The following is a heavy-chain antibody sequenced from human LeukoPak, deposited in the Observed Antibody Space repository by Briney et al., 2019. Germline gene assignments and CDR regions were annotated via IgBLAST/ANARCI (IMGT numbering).Heavy chain of an antibody. Sequence: SQTPLLTCAISGDSVSSNSAAWNWIRQSPSRGLEWLGRTYYRSKWYNDYAVSVKSRITINPDTSKNQFSLQLNSVTPEDTAVYYCAREVLRYFDWFGQFDYWGQGTLVTVSS. CDR2: TYYRSKWYN. CDR1: GDSVSSNSAA. J-gene: IGHJ4*02. D-gene: IGHD3-9*01. V-gene: IGHV6-1*01. CDR3: AREVLRYFDWFGQFDY.